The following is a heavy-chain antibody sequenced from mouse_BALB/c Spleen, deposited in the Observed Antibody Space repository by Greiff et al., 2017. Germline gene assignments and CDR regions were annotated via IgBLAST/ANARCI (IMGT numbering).Heavy chain of an antibody. J-gene: IGHJ2*01. D-gene: IGHD1-2*01. Sequence: QVQLQQSGAELMKPGASVKISCKATGYTFSSYWIEWVKQRPGHGLEWIGEILPGSGSTNYNEKFKGKATFTADTSSNTAYMQLSSLTSEDSAVYYCARDSLLRSHYFDYWGQGTTLTVSS. CDR1: GYTFSSYW. CDR3: ARDSLLRSHYFDY. CDR2: ILPGSGST. V-gene: IGHV1-9*01.